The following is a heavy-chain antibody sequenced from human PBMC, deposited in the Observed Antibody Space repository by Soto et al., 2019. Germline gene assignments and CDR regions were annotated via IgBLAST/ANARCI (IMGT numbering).Heavy chain of an antibody. J-gene: IGHJ4*02. CDR1: GGSISSSSYY. D-gene: IGHD3-3*01. Sequence: SETLSLTCTVSGGSISSSSYYWGWIRQPPGKGLEWIGSIYYSGSTYYNPSLKSRVTISVDTSKNQFSLKLSSVTAADTAVYYCASSELRFLEWPLLPVDYWGQGTLVTVSS. V-gene: IGHV4-39*01. CDR2: IYYSGST. CDR3: ASSELRFLEWPLLPVDY.